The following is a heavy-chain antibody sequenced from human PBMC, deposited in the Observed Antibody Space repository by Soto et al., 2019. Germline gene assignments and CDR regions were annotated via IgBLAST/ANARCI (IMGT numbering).Heavy chain of an antibody. CDR3: ARDSNDEDCSGGSCSYYYGMDV. Sequence: KPGGSLRLSCAASGFTFSSYSMNWVRQAPGKGLEWVSSISSSSSYIYYADSVKGRFTISRDNAKNSLYLQMNSLRAEDTAVYYCARDSNDEDCSGGSCSYYYGMDVWGQGTTVTVSS. V-gene: IGHV3-21*01. D-gene: IGHD2-15*01. J-gene: IGHJ6*02. CDR2: ISSSSSYI. CDR1: GFTFSSYS.